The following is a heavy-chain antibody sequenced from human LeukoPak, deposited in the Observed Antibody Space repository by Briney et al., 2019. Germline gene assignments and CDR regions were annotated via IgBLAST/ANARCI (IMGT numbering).Heavy chain of an antibody. CDR1: GGTFSSYA. J-gene: IGHJ3*02. D-gene: IGHD1-26*01. Sequence: ASVKVSCKASGGTFSSYAISWVRQAPGQGLEWMGGIIPIFGTANYAQKFQGRVTITADESTSTAYMELSSLRSEDTAVYYCARDWWELARIPHAFDIWGQGTMVPVSS. V-gene: IGHV1-69*13. CDR3: ARDWWELARIPHAFDI. CDR2: IIPIFGTA.